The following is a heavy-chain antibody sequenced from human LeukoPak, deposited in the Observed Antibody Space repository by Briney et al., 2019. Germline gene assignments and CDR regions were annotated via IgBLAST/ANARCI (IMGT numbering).Heavy chain of an antibody. D-gene: IGHD3-22*01. CDR2: IYSGGST. J-gene: IGHJ4*02. CDR3: ARGQGSYYYDSSGYLDY. V-gene: IGHV3-53*01. CDR1: GFTVSSNY. Sequence: GGSLRLSCAASGFTVSSNYMSWVRQAPGKGLEWVSVIYSGGSTYYADSVKGRFIISRDNSKNTLYLQLNSLRGEDTAVYYCARGQGSYYYDSSGYLDYWGQGTLVTVSS.